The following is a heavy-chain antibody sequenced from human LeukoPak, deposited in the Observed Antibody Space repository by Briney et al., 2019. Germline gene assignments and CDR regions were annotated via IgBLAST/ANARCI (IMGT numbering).Heavy chain of an antibody. CDR2: LYAGGST. CDR3: VRGNGNVGGRLDP. J-gene: IGHJ5*02. D-gene: IGHD1-1*01. Sequence: GGSLRLSCTASGFTMSGIHMNWVRQAPGKGLDWVSGLYAGGSTYYAGSVTGRFTISRDDSKNTLYLQMTDLRVDDTAIYYCVRGNGNVGGRLDPWGQGAWVIVSS. V-gene: IGHV3-66*01. CDR1: GFTMSGIH.